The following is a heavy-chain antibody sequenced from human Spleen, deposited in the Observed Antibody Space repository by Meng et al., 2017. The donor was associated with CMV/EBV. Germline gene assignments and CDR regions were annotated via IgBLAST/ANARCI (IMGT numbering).Heavy chain of an antibody. D-gene: IGHD3-22*01. CDR2: SSGYNGNT. J-gene: IGHJ5*02. V-gene: IGHV1-18*01. CDR1: GDTCASDG. CDR3: ASCHSSGVINWFDP. Sequence: ASGDTCASDGSRWGRQCPGQGLEWMGWSSGYNGNTNDAQKSQGRVTMTTDTPTSTAYMELRSLRSDDTAVYYCASCHSSGVINWFDPWGQGTLVTVSS.